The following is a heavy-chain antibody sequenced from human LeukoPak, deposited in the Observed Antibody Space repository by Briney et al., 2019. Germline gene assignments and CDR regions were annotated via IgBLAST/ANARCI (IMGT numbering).Heavy chain of an antibody. J-gene: IGHJ4*02. CDR2: ISGSGGST. CDR1: GFTFSSYA. V-gene: IGHV3-23*01. D-gene: IGHD2-15*01. CDR3: AKDLPPPYCSGGSCYSLFDY. Sequence: PGGSLRLSCAASGFTFSSYAMSWVRQAPGKGLEWVSAISGSGGSTYYADSVKGRFTISRDNSKNTLYPQMNSLRAEDTAVYYCAKDLPPPYCSGGSCYSLFDYWGQGTLVTVSS.